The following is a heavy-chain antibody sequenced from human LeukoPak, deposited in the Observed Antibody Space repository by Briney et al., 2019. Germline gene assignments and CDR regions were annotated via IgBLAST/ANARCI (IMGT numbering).Heavy chain of an antibody. CDR1: GGSISSYY. J-gene: IGHJ6*02. CDR2: IYYSGST. CDR3: ARADADSMDYYYGMDA. D-gene: IGHD3-10*01. Sequence: SETLSLTCTVSGGSISSYYWSWIRQPPGKRLEWIGYIYYSGSTNYNPSLKSRVTISVDTSKNHFSLKLSTVTAADTAVYYCARADADSMDYYYGMDAWGQGTTVTVS. V-gene: IGHV4-59*01.